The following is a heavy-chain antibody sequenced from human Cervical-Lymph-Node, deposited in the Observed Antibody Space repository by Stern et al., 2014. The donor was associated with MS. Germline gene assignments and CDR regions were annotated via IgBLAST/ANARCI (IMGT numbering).Heavy chain of an antibody. CDR3: ARHSSGYYLHFDY. V-gene: IGHV4-61*01. J-gene: IGHJ4*02. Sequence: QVQLQESGPGLVKPSETLSLTCTVSGGSVSSGSYYWSWIRQPPGKGLEWIGYIYYSGGTNYNPSLESRVTISVDTSKNPFSLKLSSVTAADTAVYYCARHSSGYYLHFDYWGQGTLVTVSS. CDR2: IYYSGGT. D-gene: IGHD3-22*01. CDR1: GGSVSSGSYY.